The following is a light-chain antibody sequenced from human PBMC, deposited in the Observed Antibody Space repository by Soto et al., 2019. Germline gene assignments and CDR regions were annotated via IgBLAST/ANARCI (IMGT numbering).Light chain of an antibody. Sequence: EIVMTQAPATLSVSPGERATLYCRASQSVSSNLAWYQQKPGQAPRLLIYGASTRATGIPARFSGSGSGTEFTLTISSLQSEDFAVYDCQQYNNWPRTFGQGTKVDI. V-gene: IGKV3-15*01. J-gene: IGKJ1*01. CDR2: GAS. CDR1: QSVSSN. CDR3: QQYNNWPRT.